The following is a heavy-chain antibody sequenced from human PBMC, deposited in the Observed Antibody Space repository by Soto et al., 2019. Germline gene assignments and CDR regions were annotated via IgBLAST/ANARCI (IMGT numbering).Heavy chain of an antibody. V-gene: IGHV3-30*03. J-gene: IGHJ4*02. D-gene: IGHD6-19*01. Sequence: QVQLVESGGGVVQPGRSLRLSCAASGFTFSSYGMHWVRQAPGKGLEWVAVISYDGSNKYYADSVKGRFTISRDHSKNTLYLQMNSLRAEDTAVYYCAGSGPPFDYWGQGTLVTVSS. CDR2: ISYDGSNK. CDR1: GFTFSSYG. CDR3: AGSGPPFDY.